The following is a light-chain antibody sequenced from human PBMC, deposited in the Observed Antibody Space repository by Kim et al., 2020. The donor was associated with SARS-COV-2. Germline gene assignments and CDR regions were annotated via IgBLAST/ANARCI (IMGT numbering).Light chain of an antibody. CDR3: QQYNNWPHT. CDR1: QSVGSI. V-gene: IGKV3-15*01. CDR2: DAS. J-gene: IGKJ2*01. Sequence: SVSPGESATLSCGASQSVGSILAWYQQKPGQAPRLLIDDASARATGVPARFSGSGSGTEFTLTISSLQSEDFAVYYCQQYNNWPHTFGQGTKLEI.